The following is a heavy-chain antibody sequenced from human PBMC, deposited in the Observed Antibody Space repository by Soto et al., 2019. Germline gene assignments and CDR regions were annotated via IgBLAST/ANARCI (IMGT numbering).Heavy chain of an antibody. CDR1: GFTFSSYG. D-gene: IGHD2-15*01. Sequence: QVQLVESGGGVVQPGRSLSLSCAASGFTFSSYGMHWVRQAPDKGLEWVAVIWYDGSNKYYADSVKGRFTISRDNSKNTLYLQMNSLRAEDTAVYYCASEYCSGGRCYYYGMDVWGQGTTVTVSS. J-gene: IGHJ6*02. V-gene: IGHV3-33*01. CDR2: IWYDGSNK. CDR3: ASEYCSGGRCYYYGMDV.